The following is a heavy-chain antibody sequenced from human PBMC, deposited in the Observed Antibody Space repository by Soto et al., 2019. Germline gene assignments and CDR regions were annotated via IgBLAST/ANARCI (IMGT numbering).Heavy chain of an antibody. D-gene: IGHD4-17*01. CDR1: GGSFSGYY. CDR2: INHSGST. CDR3: AGYSTVTTKPLHAFDI. V-gene: IGHV4-34*01. Sequence: QVQLQQWGAGLLKPSETLSLTCAVYGGSFSGYYWSWIRQPPGKGLEWIGEINHSGSTNYNPSLKSRVTISVDTSKNQFSLKLSSVTAADTAVYYCAGYSTVTTKPLHAFDIWGQWTMVTVSS. J-gene: IGHJ3*02.